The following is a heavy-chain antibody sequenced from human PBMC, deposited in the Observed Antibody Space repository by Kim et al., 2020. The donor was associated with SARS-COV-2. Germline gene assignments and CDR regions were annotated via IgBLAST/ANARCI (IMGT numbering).Heavy chain of an antibody. J-gene: IGHJ6*02. V-gene: IGHV1-69*13. Sequence: SVKVSCKASGGTFSSYAISWVRQAPGQGLEWMGGIIPIFGTANYAQKFQGIVTITADESTSTAYMELSSLRSEDTAVYYCARPTLSGSSSPYYYYGMNVWGQGTTVTVSS. D-gene: IGHD6-6*01. CDR2: IIPIFGTA. CDR3: ARPTLSGSSSPYYYYGMNV. CDR1: GGTFSSYA.